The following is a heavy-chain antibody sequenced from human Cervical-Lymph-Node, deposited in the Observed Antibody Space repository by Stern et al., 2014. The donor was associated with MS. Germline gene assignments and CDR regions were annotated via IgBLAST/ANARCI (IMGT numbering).Heavy chain of an antibody. CDR1: GYTLTELS. CDR3: ATDRDDFRSGYSAPTKGYGLDL. J-gene: IGHJ6*02. D-gene: IGHD3-3*01. V-gene: IGHV1-24*01. CDR2: FDPEDGAT. Sequence: VQLVESGAEVKKPGASVKVSCKVSGYTLTELSMHWVRQAPGKGLEWMGGFDPEDGATVYAQKFQGRLTMTEDTSTDTAYMELSSLRSEDTAVYYCATDRDDFRSGYSAPTKGYGLDLWGQGTTVSVTS.